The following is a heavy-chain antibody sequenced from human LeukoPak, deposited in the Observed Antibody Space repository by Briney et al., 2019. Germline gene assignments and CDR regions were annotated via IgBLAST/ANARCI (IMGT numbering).Heavy chain of an antibody. CDR2: INPDGSNT. Sequence: GGSLRLSCAAPGFTFSNYWMHWVRQDPGKGLVWVSYINPDGSNTNYADSVKGRFTISRDNAKNALYLQINRLRAEDTAVYYCARASEDSRGHYQGFDSWGQGTRVTVSS. CDR3: ARASEDSRGHYQGFDS. V-gene: IGHV3-74*01. D-gene: IGHD3-22*01. J-gene: IGHJ4*02. CDR1: GFTFSNYW.